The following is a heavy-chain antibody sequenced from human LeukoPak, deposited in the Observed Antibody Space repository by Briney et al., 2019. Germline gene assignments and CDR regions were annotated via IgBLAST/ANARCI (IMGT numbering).Heavy chain of an antibody. CDR2: IKQDGSEK. V-gene: IGHV3-7*01. Sequence: GGSLRLSCAASGFTFSSYWMSWVRRAPGKGLEWVANIKQDGSEKYYVDSVKGRFTISRDNAKNSLYLQMNSLRAEDTAVYYCARVRSSWYGGYFDYWGQGTLVTVSS. D-gene: IGHD6-13*01. CDR1: GFTFSSYW. CDR3: ARVRSSWYGGYFDY. J-gene: IGHJ4*02.